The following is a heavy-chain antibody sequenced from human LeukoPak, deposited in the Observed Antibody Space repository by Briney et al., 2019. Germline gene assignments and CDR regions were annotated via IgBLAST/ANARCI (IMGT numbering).Heavy chain of an antibody. Sequence: GGSLRLSCAASGFTFSSYGMHWVRQAQGKGLEWVAFIRYDGSNKYYADSVKGRFTISRDNSKNTPYLQMNSLRAEDTAVYYCAKSRSGYYQLAFDIWGQGTMVTVSS. CDR1: GFTFSSYG. D-gene: IGHD3-22*01. V-gene: IGHV3-30*02. CDR2: IRYDGSNK. CDR3: AKSRSGYYQLAFDI. J-gene: IGHJ3*02.